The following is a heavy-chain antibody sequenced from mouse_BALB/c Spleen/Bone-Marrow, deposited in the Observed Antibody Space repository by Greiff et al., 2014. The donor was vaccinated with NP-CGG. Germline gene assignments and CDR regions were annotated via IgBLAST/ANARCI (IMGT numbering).Heavy chain of an antibody. J-gene: IGHJ3*01. V-gene: IGHV1S81*02. CDR2: INPSNGRT. Sequence: QVHVKQSGAELVKPGASVKLSCKASGYTFTSYWIHWVKLRPGQGLEWIGEINPSNGRTNYNEKFKNKATLTVDKSSSTAYIQLSSLTSEGSAVYYCARYDGPAWFAYWGQGTLVTVSA. CDR3: ARYDGPAWFAY. CDR1: GYTFTSYW. D-gene: IGHD2-3*01.